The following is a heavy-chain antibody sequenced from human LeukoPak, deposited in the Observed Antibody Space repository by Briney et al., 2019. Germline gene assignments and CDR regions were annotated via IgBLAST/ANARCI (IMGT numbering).Heavy chain of an antibody. CDR1: GYTFTGYY. CDR2: INPNSGGT. D-gene: IGHD3-3*01. CDR3: ARVLDYDFWSGYYHYYYYMDV. Sequence: ASVKVSCKASGYTFTGYYMHWVRQAPGQGLEGMGWINPNSGGTNYAQKFQGRVTMTRDTSISTAYMELSRLRSDDTAVYYCARVLDYDFWSGYYHYYYYMDVWGKGTTVTVSS. V-gene: IGHV1-2*02. J-gene: IGHJ6*03.